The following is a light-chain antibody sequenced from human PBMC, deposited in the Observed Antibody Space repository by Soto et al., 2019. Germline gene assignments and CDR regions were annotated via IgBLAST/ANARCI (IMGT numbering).Light chain of an antibody. V-gene: IGKV3-20*01. CDR3: QQYGTSLIT. CDR1: HSVSTSY. CDR2: GAS. J-gene: IGKJ4*01. Sequence: EIVLTQSPATLSLSPGEGATLSCRASHSVSTSYFAWYQQKPGQAPRILIYGASNRATDIPDRFSGSGSGTDFTLTISRLETEDFAVYYCQQYGTSLITFGGGTKVEIK.